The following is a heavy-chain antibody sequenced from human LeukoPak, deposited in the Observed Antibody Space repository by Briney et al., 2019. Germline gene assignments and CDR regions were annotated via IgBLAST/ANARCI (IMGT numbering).Heavy chain of an antibody. CDR3: ASVDGYYYDSSGFLEVDY. Sequence: SETLSLTCTVSGYSISSGYYWGWIRQPPGKGLEWIGSIYHSGSTYYNPSLKSRVTISVDTSKNQFSLKLSSVTAADTAVYYCASVDGYYYDSSGFLEVDYWGEGTLVTVSS. CDR1: GYSISSGYY. V-gene: IGHV4-38-2*02. CDR2: IYHSGST. J-gene: IGHJ4*02. D-gene: IGHD3-22*01.